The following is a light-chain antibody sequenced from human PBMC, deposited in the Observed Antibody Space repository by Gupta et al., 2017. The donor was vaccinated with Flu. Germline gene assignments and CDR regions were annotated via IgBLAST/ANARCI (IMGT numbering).Light chain of an antibody. CDR2: DAF. CDR3: HQYDDLPST. J-gene: IGKJ5*01. CDR1: QDIANH. Sequence: PSSLSASVGDRVTITCQASQDIANHLNWYQQKPGKAPKILVYDAFKLQSGVSPRFSGSGSATDFSLTISSLEPEDIGTYYCHQYDDLPSTFGQGTRLEMK. V-gene: IGKV1-33*01.